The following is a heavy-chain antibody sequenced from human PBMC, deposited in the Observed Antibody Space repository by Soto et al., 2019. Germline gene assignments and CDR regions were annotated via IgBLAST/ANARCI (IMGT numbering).Heavy chain of an antibody. V-gene: IGHV1-8*01. CDR3: ARDRSSGWTGAVDI. Sequence: QVQLVQSGAEVKKPGASVKVSCKASGYTFTSYDLNWVRQATGQGLEWMGWLNPNSGNTGYAQKFQGRVTMTRNTSISTADMELSSLRAEDTAVYYGARDRSSGWTGAVDIWGQGTMVTVAS. J-gene: IGHJ3*02. D-gene: IGHD6-19*01. CDR2: LNPNSGNT. CDR1: GYTFTSYD.